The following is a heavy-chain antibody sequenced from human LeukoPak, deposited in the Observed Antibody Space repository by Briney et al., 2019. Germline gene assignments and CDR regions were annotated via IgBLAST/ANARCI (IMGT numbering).Heavy chain of an antibody. CDR2: IKQDGSEK. Sequence: GGSLRLSCAGSGFMLSSYWMSWVRQAPGKGLEWVANIKQDGSEKYYVDSVKGRFTISRDNAKNSLYLQMNRLRAEDTAAYYCAREGSQSASATYPGNDWGQGTLVTVSS. CDR3: AREGSQSASATYPGND. CDR1: GFMLSSYW. D-gene: IGHD3-10*01. V-gene: IGHV3-7*01. J-gene: IGHJ4*02.